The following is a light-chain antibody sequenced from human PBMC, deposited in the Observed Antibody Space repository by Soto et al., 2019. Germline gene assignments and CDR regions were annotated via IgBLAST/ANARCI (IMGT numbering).Light chain of an antibody. CDR2: DVD. CDR1: TSDVGAYTY. CDR3: TSKTVSDTWV. V-gene: IGLV2-14*03. Sequence: QSALTQPASVSGSPGQSITISCTGTTSDVGAYTYVAWYQQNPGQVPKLIIYDVDRRPSGVSNRFSGSKSGNTASLTISGLQTEDEADYYCTSKTVSDTWVFGGGTKLTVL. J-gene: IGLJ3*02.